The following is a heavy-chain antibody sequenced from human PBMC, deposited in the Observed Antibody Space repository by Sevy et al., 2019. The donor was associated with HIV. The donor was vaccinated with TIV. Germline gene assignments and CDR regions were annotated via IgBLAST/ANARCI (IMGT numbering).Heavy chain of an antibody. J-gene: IGHJ4*02. CDR2: LGSTGPTI. V-gene: IGHV3-48*02. CDR3: ARPGSGWFEFDS. CDR1: GFTFSRYS. Sequence: GGSLRLSCVASGFTFSRYSMNWVRLAPVKGLEWVSNLGSTGPTIDYADSVKGRFTISRDNVKNSLYLQMNSLREEDTAVYYCARPGSGWFEFDSWGQGTLVTVSS. D-gene: IGHD6-19*01.